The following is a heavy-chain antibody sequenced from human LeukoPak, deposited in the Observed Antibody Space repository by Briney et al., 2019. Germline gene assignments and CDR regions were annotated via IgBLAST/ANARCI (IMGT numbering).Heavy chain of an antibody. J-gene: IGHJ4*02. CDR3: ASYPSRYSSGWYLLYGY. Sequence: GGSLRLSCAASGFTFSSYSMNRVRQAPGKGLEWVSSISSSSSYIYYADSVKGRFTISRDNAKNSLYLQMNSLRAEDTAVYYCASYPSRYSSGWYLLYGYWGQGTLVTVSS. V-gene: IGHV3-21*01. CDR2: ISSSSSYI. D-gene: IGHD6-19*01. CDR1: GFTFSSYS.